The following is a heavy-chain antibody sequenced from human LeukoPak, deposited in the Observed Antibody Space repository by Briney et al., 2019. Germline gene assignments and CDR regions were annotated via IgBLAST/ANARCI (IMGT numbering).Heavy chain of an antibody. CDR3: ARYSSNDAFDI. CDR1: GGSISSYY. V-gene: IGHV4-59*01. J-gene: IGHJ3*02. D-gene: IGHD6-13*01. Sequence: SETLSLTCTVSGGSISSYYWSWIRQPPGKGLEWIGYIYYSGSTNYNPSLKSRATISVDTSKNQFSLKLSSVTAADTAVYYCARYSSNDAFDIWGQGTMVTVSS. CDR2: IYYSGST.